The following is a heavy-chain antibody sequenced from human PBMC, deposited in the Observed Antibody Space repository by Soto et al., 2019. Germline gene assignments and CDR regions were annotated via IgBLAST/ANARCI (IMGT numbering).Heavy chain of an antibody. CDR2: IYWDDSK. CDR1: GFSLSTNGVG. CDR3: AKKGGGDYILGY. Sequence: QITLKESGPTLVKPTQTLTLTCSFSGFSLSTNGVGVGWIRQPPGKALEWLALIYWDDSKHYRPSLNSRLTITKDTSRNLVVLTMTNMDPVDTATYYCAKKGGGDYILGYWGQGTLVTVSS. D-gene: IGHD4-17*01. J-gene: IGHJ4*02. V-gene: IGHV2-5*02.